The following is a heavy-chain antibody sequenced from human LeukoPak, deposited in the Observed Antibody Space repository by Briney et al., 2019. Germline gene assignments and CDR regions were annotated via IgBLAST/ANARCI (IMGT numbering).Heavy chain of an antibody. V-gene: IGHV3-23*01. CDR2: ISGSGGST. CDR3: ASSRLYGGNFRSYYYYYGMDV. J-gene: IGHJ6*02. D-gene: IGHD4-23*01. CDR1: GFTFSSYA. Sequence: GGSLRLSCAASGFTFSSYAMSWVRQAPGKGLEWVSAISGSGGSTYYADSVKGRFTISRDNAKNSLYLQMNSLRDEDTAVYYCASSRLYGGNFRSYYYYYGMDVWGQGTTVTVSS.